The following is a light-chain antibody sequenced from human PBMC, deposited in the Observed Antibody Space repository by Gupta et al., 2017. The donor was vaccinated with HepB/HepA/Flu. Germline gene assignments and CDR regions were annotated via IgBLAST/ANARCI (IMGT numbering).Light chain of an antibody. Sequence: EIVMTQSPATLSVSPGERATLSCRASQTVTNNLAWYQQKPGQAPRLLIYGASTRATGVPARFSGRGSETEFTLTISSLQSEDFALYYCQQYDTWPPSWTFGQGTKVEIK. CDR2: GAS. J-gene: IGKJ1*01. V-gene: IGKV3-15*01. CDR3: QQYDTWPPSWT. CDR1: QTVTNN.